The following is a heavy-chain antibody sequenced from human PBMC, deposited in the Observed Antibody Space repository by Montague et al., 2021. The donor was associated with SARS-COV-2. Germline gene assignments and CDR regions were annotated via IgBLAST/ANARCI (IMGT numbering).Heavy chain of an antibody. CDR1: GDSVSSKSAA. V-gene: IGHV6-1*01. CDR2: TYYRSQWFE. J-gene: IGHJ6*02. D-gene: IGHD3-10*01. CDR3: AREASHDLYSYYHGMDV. Sequence: CAISGDSVSSKSAAWNWIRQSPSRGLEWLGRTYYRSQWFEDYAVSVKGRITIKPDTSKNQFSLHLESVSPDDTALYYCAREASHDLYSYYHGMDVWGRGTTVSVSS.